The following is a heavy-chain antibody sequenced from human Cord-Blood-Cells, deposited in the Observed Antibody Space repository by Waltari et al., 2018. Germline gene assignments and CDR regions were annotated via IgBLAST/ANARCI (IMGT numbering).Heavy chain of an antibody. CDR2: INHSGST. V-gene: IGHV4-34*01. CDR3: ARGPRSSSWYAFDI. D-gene: IGHD6-13*01. J-gene: IGHJ3*02. CDR1: GGSFSGYY. Sequence: QVQLQQWGAGLLKPSETLSLTCAVYGGSFSGYYWSWIRQPPGKGLEWIGEINHSGSTNYTPSLKSRVTISVDTSKNQFSLKLSSVTATDTAVYYCARGPRSSSWYAFDIWGQGTMVTVSS.